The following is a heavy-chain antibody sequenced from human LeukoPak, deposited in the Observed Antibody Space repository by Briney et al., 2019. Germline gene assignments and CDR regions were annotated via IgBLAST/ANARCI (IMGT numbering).Heavy chain of an antibody. CDR3: ARGLINGHDFDY. D-gene: IGHD5-12*01. Sequence: ASVKVSCKTSGYTFTGYYMHWVRQAPGQGLEWMGWINPNSGGTNYAQNFQGWFTMTRDTSVSTGYLELTRLTSDDTAVYYCARGLINGHDFDYWGQGTLVTVSS. CDR1: GYTFTGYY. J-gene: IGHJ4*02. V-gene: IGHV1-2*04. CDR2: INPNSGGT.